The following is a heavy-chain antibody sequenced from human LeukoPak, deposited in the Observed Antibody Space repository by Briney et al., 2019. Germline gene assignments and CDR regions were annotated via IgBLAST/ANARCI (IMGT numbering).Heavy chain of an antibody. Sequence: GGSLRLSCAASGFTFSSYAMHWVRQAPGKGLEWVALISYDGSNKYYADSVKGRFTISRDNSKNTLYLQVNSLRAEDTAVYYCARDGGGYYASGTHYYFDCWGQGTLVTVSS. CDR1: GFTFSSYA. V-gene: IGHV3-30-3*01. J-gene: IGHJ4*02. CDR2: ISYDGSNK. D-gene: IGHD3-10*01. CDR3: ARDGGGYYASGTHYYFDC.